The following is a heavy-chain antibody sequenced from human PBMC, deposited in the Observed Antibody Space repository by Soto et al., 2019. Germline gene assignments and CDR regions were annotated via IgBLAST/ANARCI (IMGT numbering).Heavy chain of an antibody. CDR3: ARDYFGSGSYPAPFDY. J-gene: IGHJ4*02. CDR2: IGSSKSTI. V-gene: IGHV3-48*02. CDR1: GFTFSSYS. Sequence: GGSLRLSCAASGFTFSSYSMNWVRQAPGKGLEWVSYIGSSKSTIYYTDSVRGRFTISRDNAKNSLYLQMNSLRDEDTAVYYCARDYFGSGSYPAPFDYWGQGTLVTVSS. D-gene: IGHD3-10*01.